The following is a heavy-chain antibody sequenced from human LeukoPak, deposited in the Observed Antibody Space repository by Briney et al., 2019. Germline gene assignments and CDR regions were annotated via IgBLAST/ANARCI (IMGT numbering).Heavy chain of an antibody. D-gene: IGHD6-19*01. Sequence: PGGSLRLSCAASGFIFSTYTMNWVRQAPGKGLEWVAVIWYDGSNKYYADSVKGRFTISRDNSKNTLYLQMNSLRAEDTAVYYCARRSRAVAGTGGFDPWGQGTLVTVSS. CDR2: IWYDGSNK. V-gene: IGHV3-33*08. CDR1: GFIFSTYT. J-gene: IGHJ5*02. CDR3: ARRSRAVAGTGGFDP.